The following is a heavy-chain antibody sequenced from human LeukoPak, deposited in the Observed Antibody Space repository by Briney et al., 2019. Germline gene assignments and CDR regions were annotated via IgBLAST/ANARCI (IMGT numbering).Heavy chain of an antibody. CDR3: ARDILPGYPSYPDY. J-gene: IGHJ4*01. CDR2: TSYDGTAI. D-gene: IGHD3-9*01. V-gene: IGHV3-30*04. CDR1: GFTFSNDA. Sequence: PGTSLRLSCAGSGFTFSNDAMHWVRQAPGKGLELVAVTSYDGTAIYYADSVKGRLTISKETSRNTLYLQMNSLRVEDTAVYYCARDILPGYPSYPDYWGHGTLVTVSS.